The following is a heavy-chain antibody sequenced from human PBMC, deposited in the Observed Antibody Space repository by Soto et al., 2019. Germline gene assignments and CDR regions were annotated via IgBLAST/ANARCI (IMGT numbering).Heavy chain of an antibody. CDR2: IGTAGDT. J-gene: IGHJ4*02. CDR1: GFTFSSYD. Sequence: PGGSLRLSCAASGFTFSSYDMHWVRQATGKGLEWVSAIGTAGDTYYPGSVKGRFTISRENAKNSLYLQMNSLRAEDTAVYYCARDFADYSNHWYYFDYWGQGTLVTVSS. D-gene: IGHD4-4*01. CDR3: ARDFADYSNHWYYFDY. V-gene: IGHV3-13*01.